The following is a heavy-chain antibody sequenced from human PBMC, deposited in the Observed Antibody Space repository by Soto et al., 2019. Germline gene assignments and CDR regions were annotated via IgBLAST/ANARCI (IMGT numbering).Heavy chain of an antibody. D-gene: IGHD5-18*01. V-gene: IGHV1-58*01. CDR2: IVVGSGNT. J-gene: IGHJ4*02. CDR1: GGTFTSSA. Sequence: SVKVSCKASGGTFTSSAVQWVRQARGQRLEWIGWIVVGSGNTNYAQKFQERVTITRDMSTSTAYMELSSLRSEDTAVYYCAADLPRGYSYGSSWGQGTLVTVSS. CDR3: AADLPRGYSYGSS.